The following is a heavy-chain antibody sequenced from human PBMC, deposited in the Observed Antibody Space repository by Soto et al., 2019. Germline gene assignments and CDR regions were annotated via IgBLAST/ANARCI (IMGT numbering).Heavy chain of an antibody. Sequence: SETLSLTCTVSGGSISSYYWSWIRQPPGQGLEWIGYIYYSGTTNYNPSLKSRVTISVDTSKNHFSLKLSSVTAADTAVYYCAREDDYSFDYWGQGTLVTVSS. V-gene: IGHV4-59*01. CDR3: AREDDYSFDY. J-gene: IGHJ4*02. D-gene: IGHD2-21*02. CDR1: GGSISSYY. CDR2: IYYSGTT.